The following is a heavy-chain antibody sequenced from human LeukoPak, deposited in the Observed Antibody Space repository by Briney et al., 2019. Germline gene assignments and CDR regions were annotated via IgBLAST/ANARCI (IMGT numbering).Heavy chain of an antibody. CDR2: IKYDGSEK. J-gene: IGHJ4*02. CDR3: AFNNNFKY. CDR1: GLSFSGQW. D-gene: IGHD1/OR15-1a*01. Sequence: GGSLRLSCTASGLSFSGQWMNWVRQSPGQGLEWVANIKYDGSEKYYVDTVKGRFTISREDAKNSLSLQMDSVRPEDTAVYYCAFNNNFKYWGQGTLVIVSS. V-gene: IGHV3-7*01.